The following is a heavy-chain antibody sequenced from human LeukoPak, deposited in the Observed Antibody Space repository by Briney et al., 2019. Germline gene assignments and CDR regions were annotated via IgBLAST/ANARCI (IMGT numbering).Heavy chain of an antibody. CDR2: ISSSSSYI. CDR3: ARDLIREMATPFDAFDI. Sequence: PGGSLRLSCAASGFTFSSYSMNWVRQAPGKGLEWVSSISSSSSYIYYADSVKGRFTISRDNAKKSLYLQMNSLRAEDTAVYYCARDLIREMATPFDAFDIWGQGTMVTVSS. CDR1: GFTFSSYS. D-gene: IGHD5-24*01. V-gene: IGHV3-21*01. J-gene: IGHJ3*02.